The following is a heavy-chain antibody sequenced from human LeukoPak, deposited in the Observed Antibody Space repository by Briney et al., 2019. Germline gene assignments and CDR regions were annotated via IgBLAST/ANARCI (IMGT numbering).Heavy chain of an antibody. J-gene: IGHJ4*02. CDR1: GFAFSRYG. Sequence: PGGSLRLSCAASGFAFSRYGMHWVRQAPGKGLEWVAIIWFDGNNKYYADSVKGRFTISRDNSKNTLSLQMDSLRVEDTAIYYCARGVGATFDYWGQGTLVTVSS. CDR3: ARGVGATFDY. V-gene: IGHV3-33*01. CDR2: IWFDGNNK. D-gene: IGHD1-26*01.